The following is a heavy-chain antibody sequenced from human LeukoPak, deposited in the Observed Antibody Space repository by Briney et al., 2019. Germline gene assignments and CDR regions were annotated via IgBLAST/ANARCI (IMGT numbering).Heavy chain of an antibody. D-gene: IGHD2-2*01. V-gene: IGHV4-59*08. CDR3: ARQSPSDVVVPAAIEGPDNWFDP. Sequence: SETLSLTCTVSGGSISSYFWSWIRQPPGKGLEWIGYIYYSGSTNYNPSLKSRVTISVDTSKNQFSLKLSSVTAADTAVYYCARQSPSDVVVPAAIEGPDNWFDPWGQGTLVTVSS. J-gene: IGHJ5*02. CDR2: IYYSGST. CDR1: GGSISSYF.